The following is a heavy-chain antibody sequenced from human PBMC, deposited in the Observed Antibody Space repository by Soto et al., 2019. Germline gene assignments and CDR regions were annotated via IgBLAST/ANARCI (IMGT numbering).Heavy chain of an antibody. J-gene: IGHJ5*02. CDR3: ARAPKETWFGELLPWFDP. Sequence: SETLSLTCTVSDGSVSSGSYYWDWIRQPPGKGLEWIGFIYYSGSTNYNPSLKSRVTISVDTSKNQFSLKLSSVTAADTAVYYCARAPKETWFGELLPWFDPWGQGTLVTVSS. V-gene: IGHV4-61*01. CDR1: DGSVSSGSYY. CDR2: IYYSGST. D-gene: IGHD3-10*01.